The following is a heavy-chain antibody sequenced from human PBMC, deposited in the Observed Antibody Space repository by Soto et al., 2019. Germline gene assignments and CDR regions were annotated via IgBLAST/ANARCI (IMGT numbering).Heavy chain of an antibody. V-gene: IGHV2-5*02. CDR1: GFSLSTRGVG. Sequence: QITLKESGPTLVKPTQTLTLTCTFSGFSLSTRGVGVGWIRQPPGKALEWLALIYWDGDKRYSPSLKSRLTNTTDTSKNQVVLTLTNMDPVDTATYYCARDSSGWFGFDSWGQGTLVTVSS. J-gene: IGHJ4*02. CDR3: ARDSSGWFGFDS. CDR2: IYWDGDK. D-gene: IGHD6-19*01.